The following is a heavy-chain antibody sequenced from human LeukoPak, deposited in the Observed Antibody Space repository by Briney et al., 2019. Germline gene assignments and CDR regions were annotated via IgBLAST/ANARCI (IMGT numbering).Heavy chain of an antibody. V-gene: IGHV3-30*04. Sequence: QSGGSLRLSCAASGFTFSEYAMSWVRQAPGKGLEWVAVISYDGSNKYYADSVKGRFTISRDNSKNTLYLQMNSLRAEDTAVYYCARSSGNYYDSSGYCYFDYWGQGTLVTVSS. D-gene: IGHD3-22*01. CDR1: GFTFSEYA. CDR2: ISYDGSNK. J-gene: IGHJ4*02. CDR3: ARSSGNYYDSSGYCYFDY.